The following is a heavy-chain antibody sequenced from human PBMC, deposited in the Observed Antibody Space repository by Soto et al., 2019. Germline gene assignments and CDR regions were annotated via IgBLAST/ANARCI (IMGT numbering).Heavy chain of an antibody. V-gene: IGHV3-23*01. J-gene: IGHJ4*02. D-gene: IGHD6-19*01. CDR3: AKGHSSGWDTSYFDY. Sequence: EVQLLESGGGLVQPGGSLRLSCAASGFSFSNYAMSWVRQAPGKGLEWVSGISGSGGSTYYADSVKGRFTISRDNSKNTLYLQLNSLRADNTAVYYCAKGHSSGWDTSYFDYWGQGTLFIVSS. CDR2: ISGSGGST. CDR1: GFSFSNYA.